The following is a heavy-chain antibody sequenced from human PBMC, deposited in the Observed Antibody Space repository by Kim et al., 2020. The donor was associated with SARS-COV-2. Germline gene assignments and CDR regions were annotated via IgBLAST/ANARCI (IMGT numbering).Heavy chain of an antibody. J-gene: IGHJ2*01. D-gene: IGHD4-17*01. Sequence: KSAQRFKGRVTITAEESTSTAYMELNRLTSEDTAVYYCASTVTTSYWYFDLWGRGTPVTVSS. V-gene: IGHV1-69*01. CDR3: ASTVTTSYWYFDL.